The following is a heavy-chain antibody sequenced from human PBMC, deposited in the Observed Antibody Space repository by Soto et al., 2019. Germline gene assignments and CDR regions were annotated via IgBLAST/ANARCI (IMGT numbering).Heavy chain of an antibody. CDR1: GYTFTGNY. D-gene: IGHD6-19*01. J-gene: IGHJ4*02. V-gene: IGHV1-2*02. CDR2: INPRSGGT. CDR3: AIRGLVTVAAYYLDY. Sequence: QVQLVQSGAEVKKPGASVKVSCKASGYTFTGNYLHWVRQAPGQGLEWMGWINPRSGGTNYAQKFQGRVTMTRDTSINTAYMELSRLRFDDTAVYYCAIRGLVTVAAYYLDYWGQGALVTVSS.